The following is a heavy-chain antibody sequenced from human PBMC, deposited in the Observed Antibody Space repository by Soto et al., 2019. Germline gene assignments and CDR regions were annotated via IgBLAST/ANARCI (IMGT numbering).Heavy chain of an antibody. V-gene: IGHV4-4*02. CDR3: ASPSRRDYGMDV. CDR2: TFNGGGT. J-gene: IGHJ6*04. Sequence: QVQLQESGPGLLKPSETLSLTCTVSGGSVNSSNWWSWVRQTGGKGLEWSGETFNGGGTNNNPSLQSRVTISIDKSTNQFSLRLTSVTAADKAVYYCASPSRRDYGMDVWGKGTAVAV. CDR1: GGSVNSSNW.